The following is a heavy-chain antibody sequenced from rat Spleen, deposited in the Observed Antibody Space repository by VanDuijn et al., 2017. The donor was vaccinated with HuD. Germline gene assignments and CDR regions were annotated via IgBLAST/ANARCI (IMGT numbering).Heavy chain of an antibody. CDR3: ATDPLLLQWLYYFDY. J-gene: IGHJ3*01. V-gene: IGHV5-19*01. D-gene: IGHD1-1*01. CDR2: ISPSGGST. Sequence: EVQLVESGGGLVQPGRSLKLSCAASGFTFSNYGMHWIRQAPTKGLEWVASISPSGGSTYYRDSVKGRFTISRDNAKSTLYLQMDSLRSEDTATYYCATDPLLLQWLYYFDYWGQGTLVTVSS. CDR1: GFTFSNYG.